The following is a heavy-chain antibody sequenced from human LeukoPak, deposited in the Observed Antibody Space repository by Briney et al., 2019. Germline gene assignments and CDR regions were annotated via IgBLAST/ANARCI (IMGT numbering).Heavy chain of an antibody. CDR1: GFTFTSSA. D-gene: IGHD1-20*01. CDR2: IVVGSGNT. Sequence: GASVKVSCKASGFTFTSSAMQWVRQARGQRLEWIGWIVVGSGNTNYAQKFQERVTITRDMSTSTAYMELSSLRSEGTAVYYCAAVLITGTTGYYYYGMDVWGQGTTVTVSS. J-gene: IGHJ6*02. V-gene: IGHV1-58*02. CDR3: AAVLITGTTGYYYYGMDV.